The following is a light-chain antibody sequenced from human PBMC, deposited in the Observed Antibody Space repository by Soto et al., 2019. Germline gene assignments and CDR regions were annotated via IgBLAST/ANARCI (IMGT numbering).Light chain of an antibody. CDR2: EVI. CDR3: SSYAGSNIP. CDR1: SSDVGGYNY. V-gene: IGLV2-8*01. J-gene: IGLJ2*01. Sequence: QSVLTQPPSASGSPGQSVTISCTGTSSDVGGYNYVSWYQQHPGKAPKLMIYEVIKRPSGVPDRFSGSKSGNTASLTVSGLQAEDEADYYCSSYAGSNIPFGGGTKLTVL.